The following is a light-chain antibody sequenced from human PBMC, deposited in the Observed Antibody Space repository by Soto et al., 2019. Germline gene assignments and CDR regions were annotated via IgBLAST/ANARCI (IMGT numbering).Light chain of an antibody. CDR2: GAS. V-gene: IGKV3-20*01. CDR3: QQYGSSGT. J-gene: IGKJ1*01. Sequence: EIVLTQSPGTLSLSPVERATLSCMASQSVSNNYLAWYQQKPGQAPRLLIYGASTRATGIPARFSGSGSGTEFTLTINSPEPEDFAVYYCQQYGSSGTFGQGTKVDIK. CDR1: QSVSNNY.